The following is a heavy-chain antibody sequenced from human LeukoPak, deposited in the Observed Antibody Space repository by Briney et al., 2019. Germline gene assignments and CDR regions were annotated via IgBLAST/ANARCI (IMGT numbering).Heavy chain of an antibody. Sequence: SETLSLTCTVSGYSISSGYYWAWIRQPPGKGLEWIGNLYYRGSTSYKPSLESRVTILVDTSKNQFSLKLSSVTAADTAVYYCARETRNYYDSSGYYCIDYWGQGTLVTVSS. V-gene: IGHV4-38-2*02. J-gene: IGHJ4*02. D-gene: IGHD3-22*01. CDR2: LYYRGST. CDR3: ARETRNYYDSSGYYCIDY. CDR1: GYSISSGYY.